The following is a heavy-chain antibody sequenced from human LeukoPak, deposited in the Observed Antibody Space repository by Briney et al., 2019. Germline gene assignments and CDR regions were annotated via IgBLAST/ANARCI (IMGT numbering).Heavy chain of an antibody. V-gene: IGHV3-23*01. Sequence: GGSLRLSCAASGFTFSSYEMNWVRQAPGKGLEWVSTIRGSGGSTYYADSVKGRFTISGDNSKNTLYLQMNSLRAEDTAVYYCARVRITIFGVVTQAIDYWGQGTLVTVSS. CDR1: GFTFSSYE. D-gene: IGHD3-3*01. CDR3: ARVRITIFGVVTQAIDY. CDR2: IRGSGGST. J-gene: IGHJ4*02.